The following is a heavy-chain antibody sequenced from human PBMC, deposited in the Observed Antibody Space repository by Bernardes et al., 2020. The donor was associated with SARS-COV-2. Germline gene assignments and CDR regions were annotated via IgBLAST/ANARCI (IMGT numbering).Heavy chain of an antibody. D-gene: IGHD3-16*02. CDR2: IYSGGST. Sequence: GGSLRLSCAASGFTVSSNYMSWVRQAPGKGLEWVSVIYSGGSTYHADTAKGRFTISRNNSKNTLYLQMNSLRAEDTAVYYCARDLVTYGMDVWGQGTTVTVSS. J-gene: IGHJ6*02. V-gene: IGHV3-53*01. CDR1: GFTVSSNY. CDR3: ARDLVTYGMDV.